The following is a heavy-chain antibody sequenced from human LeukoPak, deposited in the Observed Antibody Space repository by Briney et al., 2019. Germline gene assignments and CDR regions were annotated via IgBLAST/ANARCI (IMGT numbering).Heavy chain of an antibody. V-gene: IGHV6-1*01. CDR1: GDSLSSNSAT. CDR2: TYYRSKWYN. J-gene: IGHJ4*02. D-gene: IGHD2-15*01. CDR3: ARRYCSGGSCPFDY. Sequence: SQTLSLTCAISGDSLSSNSATWNWIRQSPSRGLEWLVRTYYRSKWYNDYAVSVKSRITINPDTSKNQFSLQLNSVTPEDTAVYYCARRYCSGGSCPFDYWGQGTLVTVSS.